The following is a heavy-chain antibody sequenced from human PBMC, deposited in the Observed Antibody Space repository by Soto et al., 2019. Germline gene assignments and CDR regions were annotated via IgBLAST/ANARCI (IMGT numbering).Heavy chain of an antibody. V-gene: IGHV4-31*03. J-gene: IGHJ6*02. CDR3: AGPGCSSTSCQQNSYGMDV. D-gene: IGHD2-2*01. CDR1: GGSISSGGYY. CDR2: IYYSGST. Sequence: SETLSLTCTVSGGSISSGGYYWSWIRQHPGKGLEWIGYIYYSGSTYYNPSLKSRVTISVDTSKNQFSLKLSSVTAADTAVCYCAGPGCSSTSCQQNSYGMDVWGQGTTVTVSS.